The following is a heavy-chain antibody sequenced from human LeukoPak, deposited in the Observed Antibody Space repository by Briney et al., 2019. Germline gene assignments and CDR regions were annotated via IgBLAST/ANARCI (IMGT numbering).Heavy chain of an antibody. D-gene: IGHD6-13*01. J-gene: IGHJ4*02. CDR3: GRGPPRRYSSSWYSY. CDR1: GGSFSSYY. Sequence: PSETLSLTCAVYGGSFSSYYWSWIRQPPGKGLEWIGEINHSGSTNYNPSLKSRVTISVDTSKNQFSLKLSSVTAADPAVYYCGRGPPRRYSSSWYSYWGQGTLVTVSS. V-gene: IGHV4-34*01. CDR2: INHSGST.